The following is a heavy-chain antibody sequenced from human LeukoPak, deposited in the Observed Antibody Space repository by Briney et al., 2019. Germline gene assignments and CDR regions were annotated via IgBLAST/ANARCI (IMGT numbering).Heavy chain of an antibody. Sequence: PSETLSLTCTVSGGSISSYYWSWIRQPPGKGLEWIGYIYYSGSTNYNPSLKSRVTISVDTSKNQFSLKLRSVTAADTAVYYCARQRYSYGSYYFDYWGQGTLVTVSS. CDR1: GGSISSYY. D-gene: IGHD5-18*01. V-gene: IGHV4-59*08. J-gene: IGHJ4*02. CDR2: IYYSGST. CDR3: ARQRYSYGSYYFDY.